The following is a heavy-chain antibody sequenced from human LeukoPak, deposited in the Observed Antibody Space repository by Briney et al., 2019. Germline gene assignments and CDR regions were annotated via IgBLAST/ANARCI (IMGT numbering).Heavy chain of an antibody. Sequence: SPSETLSLTCTVSGYSISSGYYWGWIRQPPGKGLEWIGSIYHSGSTYYNPSLKSRVTMSVDTSKNQFSLKLSSVTAADTAVYYCARLGGSYFDYWGQGTLVTVSS. V-gene: IGHV4-38-2*02. CDR3: ARLGGSYFDY. CDR1: GYSISSGYY. CDR2: IYHSGST. D-gene: IGHD1-26*01. J-gene: IGHJ4*02.